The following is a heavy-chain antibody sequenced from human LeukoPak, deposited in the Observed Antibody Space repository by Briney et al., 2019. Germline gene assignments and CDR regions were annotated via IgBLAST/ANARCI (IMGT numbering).Heavy chain of an antibody. CDR2: INPSGGST. J-gene: IGHJ5*02. V-gene: IGHV1-46*01. CDR1: GYSFTTYY. Sequence: GASVKVSCKASGYSFTTYYIHWVRQAPGQGLEWMGVINPSGGSTSFAQKFQARLTMTRDTSTSTVYMELSGLSFEDTAVYYCAREIVVVPSAMGFDPWGQGTLVTVSS. CDR3: AREIVVVPSAMGFDP. D-gene: IGHD2-2*01.